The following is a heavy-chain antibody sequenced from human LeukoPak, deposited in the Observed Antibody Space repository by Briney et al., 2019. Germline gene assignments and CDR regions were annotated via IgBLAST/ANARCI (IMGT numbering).Heavy chain of an antibody. CDR2: IIPIFGTA. CDR3: ARDPDYGDYYFDY. V-gene: IGHV1-69*13. Sequence: SVKVSCKASGGTFISYAISWVRQAPGQGLEWMGGIIPIFGTANYAQKFQGRVTITADESTSTAYMELSSLRSEDTAVYYCARDPDYGDYYFDYWGQGTLVTVSS. D-gene: IGHD4-17*01. J-gene: IGHJ4*02. CDR1: GGTFISYA.